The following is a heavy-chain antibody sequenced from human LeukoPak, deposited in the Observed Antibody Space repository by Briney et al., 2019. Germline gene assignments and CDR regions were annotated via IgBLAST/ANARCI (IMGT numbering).Heavy chain of an antibody. D-gene: IGHD3-10*01. Sequence: SETLSLTCAVYGGSFIGYYWSWIRHPPGKGLEWSGEINHSGSTNYIPSLKSRVTISVDTSKNQFSPTLSSVTAADTAVYYCARVSGNYGSGSYLDYWGQGTLVTVSS. CDR3: ARVSGNYGSGSYLDY. J-gene: IGHJ4*02. CDR1: GGSFIGYY. CDR2: INHSGST. V-gene: IGHV4-34*01.